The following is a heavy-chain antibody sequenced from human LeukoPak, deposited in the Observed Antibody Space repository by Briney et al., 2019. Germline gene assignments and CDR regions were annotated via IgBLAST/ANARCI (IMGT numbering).Heavy chain of an antibody. Sequence: SETPSLTCTVSGGAISNALYCGSWIRQPPGKGLEWLGHIYDGGATYSKPSLNSRLTISVDASKNQFSLRLNSVTAADTAVYYCAKGDSASKVDYWGLGTQVTVSS. V-gene: IGHV4-30-4*08. CDR2: IYDGGAT. CDR1: GGAISNALYC. J-gene: IGHJ4*02. CDR3: AKGDSASKVDY. D-gene: IGHD2-15*01.